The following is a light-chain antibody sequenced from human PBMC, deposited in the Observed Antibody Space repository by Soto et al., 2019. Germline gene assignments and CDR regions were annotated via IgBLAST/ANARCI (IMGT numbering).Light chain of an antibody. CDR3: QQYSSFPYT. CDR1: QSISSW. V-gene: IGKV1-5*03. Sequence: DIQMTQSPSTLSASVGDRVTITCRASQSISSWLAWYQQKPGKVPKLLIYKASNLESGVPSRFSGSGSGTEFTLTISSLQPDDFATYYCQQYSSFPYTFGQGTKLEIK. J-gene: IGKJ2*01. CDR2: KAS.